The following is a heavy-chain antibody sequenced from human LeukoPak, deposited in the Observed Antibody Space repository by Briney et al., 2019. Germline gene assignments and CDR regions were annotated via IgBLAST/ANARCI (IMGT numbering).Heavy chain of an antibody. J-gene: IGHJ4*02. Sequence: PSETLSLTCAVYGGSFSGYYWSWIRQPPGKGLEWIGEINHSGSTNYNPSLKSRVTTSVDTSKNQFSLKLSSVTAADTAVYYCAREPVWFGERPFDYWGQGTLVTVSS. V-gene: IGHV4-34*01. D-gene: IGHD3-10*01. CDR3: AREPVWFGERPFDY. CDR1: GGSFSGYY. CDR2: INHSGST.